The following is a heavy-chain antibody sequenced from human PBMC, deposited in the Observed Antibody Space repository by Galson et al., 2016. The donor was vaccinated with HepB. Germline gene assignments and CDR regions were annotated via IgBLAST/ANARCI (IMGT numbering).Heavy chain of an antibody. J-gene: IGHJ5*02. Sequence: SVKVSCKASGDKFNSNAFAWVRQALGQRPEWMGGIVPVFGTPHYAQKFQDRVTITADESTTTVYMELRSLRSEDTAMYYCARDSLGRVRGVINGYWFDPWGQGTLSTVSS. CDR2: IVPVFGTP. V-gene: IGHV1-69*13. D-gene: IGHD3-10*01. CDR1: GDKFNSNA. CDR3: ARDSLGRVRGVINGYWFDP.